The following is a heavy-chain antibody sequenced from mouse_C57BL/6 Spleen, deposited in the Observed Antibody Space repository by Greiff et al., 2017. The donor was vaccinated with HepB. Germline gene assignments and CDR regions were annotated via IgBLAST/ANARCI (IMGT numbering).Heavy chain of an antibody. CDR2: IHPNSGST. J-gene: IGHJ2*01. CDR3: ARILITTVVATDY. CDR1: GYTFTSYW. Sequence: QVQLQQPGAELVKPGASVKLSCKASGYTFTSYWMHWVKQRPGQGLEWIGMIHPNSGSTNYNEKFKSKATLTVDKSSSTAYMQLSSLTSEDSAVYYCARILITTVVATDYWGQGTTLTVSS. D-gene: IGHD1-1*01. V-gene: IGHV1-64*01.